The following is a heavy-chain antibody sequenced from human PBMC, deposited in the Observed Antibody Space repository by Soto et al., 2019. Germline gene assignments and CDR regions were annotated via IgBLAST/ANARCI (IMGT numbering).Heavy chain of an antibody. D-gene: IGHD1-26*01. Sequence: PSETLSLTCTVSGGSISSGGYYWSWIRQHPGKGLEWIGYIYYSGSTYYNPSLKSRVTISVDTSKNQFSLKLSSVTAADTAVYYCARDGGGILLYYYGMDVWGQGTTVTVSS. CDR3: ARDGGGILLYYYGMDV. V-gene: IGHV4-31*03. CDR2: IYYSGST. CDR1: GGSISSGGYY. J-gene: IGHJ6*02.